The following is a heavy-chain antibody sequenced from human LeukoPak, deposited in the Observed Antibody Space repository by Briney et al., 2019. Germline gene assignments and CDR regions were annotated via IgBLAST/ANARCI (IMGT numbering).Heavy chain of an antibody. CDR3: ARHEMIAFGGARVMDV. Sequence: SSETLSLTCTVSGGSISSYYWSWIRQPPGKGLEWIGYIYYSGSTNYNPSLKSRVTISVDTSKNQFSLKLSSVTAADTAVYYCARHEMIAFGGARVMDVWGQGTTVTVSS. V-gene: IGHV4-59*01. J-gene: IGHJ6*02. CDR1: GGSISSYY. CDR2: IYYSGST. D-gene: IGHD3-16*01.